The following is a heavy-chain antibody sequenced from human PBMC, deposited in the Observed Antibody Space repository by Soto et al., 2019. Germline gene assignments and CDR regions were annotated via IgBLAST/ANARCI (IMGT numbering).Heavy chain of an antibody. Sequence: GGALRLSCAASGFTFSNAWMSWVRQAPGKGLEWVGRIKSKTDGGTTDYAAPVKGRFTISRDDSKNTLYLQMNSLKTEDTAVYYCTTERYCTNGVCYTGAYYYYYGMDVWGQGTTVTVSS. V-gene: IGHV3-15*01. CDR3: TTERYCTNGVCYTGAYYYYYGMDV. J-gene: IGHJ6*02. CDR1: GFTFSNAW. CDR2: IKSKTDGGTT. D-gene: IGHD2-8*01.